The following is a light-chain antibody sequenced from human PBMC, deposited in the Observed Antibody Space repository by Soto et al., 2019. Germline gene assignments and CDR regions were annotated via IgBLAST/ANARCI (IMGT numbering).Light chain of an antibody. CDR1: SSDIGTYDY. CDR3: SSYAGSNTYV. Sequence: QSALTQPASVSGSPGQSITISCTGTSSDIGTYDYVSWYQQHPGKAPKLMIYEVSKRPSGVPDRFSGSKSGNTASLTVSGLQAEDEADYYCSSYAGSNTYVFGTGTKLTVL. V-gene: IGLV2-8*01. CDR2: EVS. J-gene: IGLJ1*01.